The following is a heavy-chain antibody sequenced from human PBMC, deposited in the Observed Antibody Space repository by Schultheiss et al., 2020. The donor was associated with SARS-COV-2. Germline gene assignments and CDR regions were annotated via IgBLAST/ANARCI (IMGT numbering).Heavy chain of an antibody. D-gene: IGHD2-2*01. CDR3: AKVIGIPAATDFDY. Sequence: GGSLRLSCAASGFTFSDYYMSWIRQAPGKGLEWVSAISGSGGSTYYADSVKGRFTISRDNSKNTLYLQMNSLRAEDTAVYYCAKVIGIPAATDFDYWGQGTLVTVSS. CDR1: GFTFSDYY. CDR2: ISGSGGST. J-gene: IGHJ4*02. V-gene: IGHV3-23*01.